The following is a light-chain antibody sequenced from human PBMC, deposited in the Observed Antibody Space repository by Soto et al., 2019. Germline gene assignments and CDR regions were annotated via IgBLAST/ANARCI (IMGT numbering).Light chain of an antibody. Sequence: EIVLTQSPGPLSLSPGERATLSFSAIQSVSSSYLAWYQQKPGQAPRLLIYGASSRATGIPDRFSGSGSGTDFTLTISSLEPEDFAVYYCQQRSSWPPYTFGQGTKVDIK. CDR1: QSVSSSY. CDR3: QQRSSWPPYT. V-gene: IGKV3D-20*02. J-gene: IGKJ2*01. CDR2: GAS.